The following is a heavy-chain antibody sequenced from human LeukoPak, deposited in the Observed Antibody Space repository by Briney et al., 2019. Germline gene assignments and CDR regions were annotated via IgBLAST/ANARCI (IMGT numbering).Heavy chain of an antibody. Sequence: SVKVSCKASGGTFSSYAISWVRQAPGQGLEWMGRIIPILGIANYAQKFQGRVTITADKSTSTAYMELSSLRSEDTAVYYCARDHYYDSSGYPNWFDPWGQGTLVTVSS. CDR1: GGTFSSYA. V-gene: IGHV1-69*04. CDR3: ARDHYYDSSGYPNWFDP. CDR2: IIPILGIA. D-gene: IGHD3-22*01. J-gene: IGHJ5*02.